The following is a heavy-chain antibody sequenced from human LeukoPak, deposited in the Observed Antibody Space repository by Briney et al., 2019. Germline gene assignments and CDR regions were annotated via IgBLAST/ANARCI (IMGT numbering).Heavy chain of an antibody. CDR1: GFTFSSQG. CDR2: IWYDGSKK. J-gene: IGHJ4*02. D-gene: IGHD3-22*01. CDR3: ARDSSGYQSY. V-gene: IGHV3-33*01. Sequence: PGRSLRLSCAASGFTFSSQGMHWVRQAPGKGLEWVAVIWYDGSKKHYADSVKGRFTISRDNSKNTPYLQMNSLRAEDTAVYYCARDSSGYQSYWGQGTLVTVSS.